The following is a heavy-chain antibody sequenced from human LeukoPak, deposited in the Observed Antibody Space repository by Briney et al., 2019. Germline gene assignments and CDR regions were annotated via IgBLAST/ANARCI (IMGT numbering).Heavy chain of an antibody. CDR3: AATYYYDSSGYYSSDY. D-gene: IGHD3-22*01. J-gene: IGHJ4*02. Sequence: GESLKISCKGSGYSFTSYWIGWVRQMPGKGLEWVGIIYPGDSDTRYSPSFQGQVTISADKSISTAYLQWSSLKASDTAMYYCAATYYYDSSGYYSSDYWGQGTLVTVSS. CDR2: IYPGDSDT. CDR1: GYSFTSYW. V-gene: IGHV5-51*01.